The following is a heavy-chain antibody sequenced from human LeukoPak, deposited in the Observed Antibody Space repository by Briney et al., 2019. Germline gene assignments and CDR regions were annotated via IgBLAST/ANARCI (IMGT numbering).Heavy chain of an antibody. Sequence: GGSLRLSCAASGFSFDVHAMTWVRQAPGKGPAWVASIGGPAETFYADSVRGRFTISRDNSRYTLYLQMNRLRAEDSALYYCAKDWTSHNGVYDCFDFWGQGTQVTVSS. CDR2: IGGPAET. J-gene: IGHJ5*01. V-gene: IGHV3-23*01. CDR1: GFSFDVHA. D-gene: IGHD3-16*01. CDR3: AKDWTSHNGVYDCFDF.